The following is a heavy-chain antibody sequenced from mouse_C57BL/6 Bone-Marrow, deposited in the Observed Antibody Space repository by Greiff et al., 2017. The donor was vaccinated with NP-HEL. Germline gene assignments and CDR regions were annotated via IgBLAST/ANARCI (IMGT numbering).Heavy chain of an antibody. D-gene: IGHD1-1*01. Sequence: VQLVESGGGLVQPGGSLKLSCAASGFTFSDYGMAWVRQAPRKGPEWVAFISNLAYSIYYADTVTGRFTISRENAKNTLYLEMSSLRSEDTAMYYCARHYYYGSSYDAMDYWGQGTSVTVSS. CDR3: ARHYYYGSSYDAMDY. CDR1: GFTFSDYG. V-gene: IGHV5-15*01. J-gene: IGHJ4*01. CDR2: ISNLAYSI.